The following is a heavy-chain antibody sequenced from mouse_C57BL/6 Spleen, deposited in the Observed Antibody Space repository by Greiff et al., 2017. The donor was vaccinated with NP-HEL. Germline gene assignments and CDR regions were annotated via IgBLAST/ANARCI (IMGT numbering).Heavy chain of an antibody. J-gene: IGHJ1*03. V-gene: IGHV14-2*01. CDR3: ARLGYYDFDV. Sequence: EVQLQQSGAELVKPGASVKLSCTASGFNIKDYYMHWVKQRTEQGLEWIGRIDPEDGETKYDPKFQGKATITADTSSNTAYLQLSSLTSEDTAVYYCARLGYYDFDVWGTGTTVTVSS. CDR1: GFNIKDYY. CDR2: IDPEDGET. D-gene: IGHD2-3*01.